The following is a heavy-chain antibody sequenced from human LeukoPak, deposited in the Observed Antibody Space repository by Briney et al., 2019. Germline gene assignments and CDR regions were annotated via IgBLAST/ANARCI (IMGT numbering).Heavy chain of an antibody. J-gene: IGHJ4*02. CDR3: ARAQQGPLDY. Sequence: GGSLRLSCAASGFTVSDYVMTWVRQAPGKGLEWVAVVSYDESDKYYADSVKGRFTISRDNSKNTLYLQMNSLRAEDTAAYYCARAQQGPLDYWGQGTLVTVSS. CDR1: GFTVSDYV. V-gene: IGHV3-30*03. CDR2: VSYDESDK.